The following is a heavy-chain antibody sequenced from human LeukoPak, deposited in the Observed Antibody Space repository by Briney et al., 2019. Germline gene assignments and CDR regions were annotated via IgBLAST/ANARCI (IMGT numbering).Heavy chain of an antibody. J-gene: IGHJ4*02. CDR2: IIPILGIA. Sequence: ASVKVSCKASGGTFSSYAISWVRQAPGQGLEWMGRIIPILGIANYAQKFQGRVTITADKSTSTAYMQLSSLTSEDTAVYYCAIGPEYSSGWYYFDYWGQGALVTVSS. V-gene: IGHV1-69*04. D-gene: IGHD6-19*01. CDR3: AIGPEYSSGWYYFDY. CDR1: GGTFSSYA.